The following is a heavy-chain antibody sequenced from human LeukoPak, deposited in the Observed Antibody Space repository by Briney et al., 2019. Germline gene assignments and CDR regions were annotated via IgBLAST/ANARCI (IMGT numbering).Heavy chain of an antibody. V-gene: IGHV4-61*02. CDR3: ARNSCPSGTCYDNRGYFDY. J-gene: IGHJ4*02. Sequence: MTSATLSLTCTVSGGSINSATYYWTWIRQPAGKGLAWIGRIYTSGSTNYNPSLKSRVTISVDTSKNQFSLKLSSVTAADTAVYYCARNSCPSGTCYDNRGYFDYWGQGTLVTVSS. CDR2: IYTSGST. D-gene: IGHD2-15*01. CDR1: GGSINSATYY.